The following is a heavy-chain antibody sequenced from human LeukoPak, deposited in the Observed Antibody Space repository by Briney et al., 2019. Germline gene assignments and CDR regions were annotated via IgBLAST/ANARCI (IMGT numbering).Heavy chain of an antibody. V-gene: IGHV3-48*03. J-gene: IGHJ4*02. CDR3: ARVPKQRLLLQWFSDL. Sequence: GGSLRLSCTASGFTFSSYEMKWVRQAPGKGLEWLSYISGSGYTRYYADSVKGRFTISRDNAKNSLYLQMNSLRAEDTAVYYCARVPKQRLLLQWFSDLWGQGTPVIVSS. CDR2: ISGSGYTR. CDR1: GFTFSSYE. D-gene: IGHD3-10*01.